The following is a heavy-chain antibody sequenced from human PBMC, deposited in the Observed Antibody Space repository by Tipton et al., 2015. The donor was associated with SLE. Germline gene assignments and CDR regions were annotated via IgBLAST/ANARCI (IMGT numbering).Heavy chain of an antibody. J-gene: IGHJ5*02. CDR1: GFTFSTYW. CDR2: IKQDGSEK. CDR3: VREINGHGWGENWFDL. D-gene: IGHD3-10*01. V-gene: IGHV3-7*03. Sequence: SLRLSCAASGFTFSTYWMSWVRQAPGKGLEWVANIKQDGSEKYYVDAVKGRFTISRDNAKNSLYLQMNSLRAEDTAVYYCVREINGHGWGENWFDLWGQGTLVTVSS.